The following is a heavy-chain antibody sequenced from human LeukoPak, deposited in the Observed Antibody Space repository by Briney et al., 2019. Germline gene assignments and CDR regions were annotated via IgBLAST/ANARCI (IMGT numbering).Heavy chain of an antibody. V-gene: IGHV1-18*01. CDR1: GYTFTNYG. D-gene: IGHD3-10*01. J-gene: IGHJ4*02. Sequence: RGASVKVSCKASGYTFTNYGISWVRQAPGQGLEWMGWISAYNGNTNYAQKLQGRVTMTTDTSTSTAYMELRSLRADDTAVYYCARDYHYYGSGSYGYWGQGTLVTVSS. CDR3: ARDYHYYGSGSYGY. CDR2: ISAYNGNT.